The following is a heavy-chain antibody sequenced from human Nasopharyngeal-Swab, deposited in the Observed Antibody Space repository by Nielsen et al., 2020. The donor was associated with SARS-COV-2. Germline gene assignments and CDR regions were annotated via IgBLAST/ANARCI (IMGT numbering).Heavy chain of an antibody. CDR3: AKESLTVTTYLSYGMDV. CDR1: GFTFGSYG. CDR2: ISYDGSNK. J-gene: IGHJ6*02. V-gene: IGHV3-30*18. Sequence: GESLKISCAASGFTFGSYGMHWVRQAPGKGLEWVAVISYDGSNKYYADSVKGRFTISRDNSKNTLYLQMNSLRAEDTAVYYCAKESLTVTTYLSYGMDVWGQGTTVTVSS. D-gene: IGHD4-17*01.